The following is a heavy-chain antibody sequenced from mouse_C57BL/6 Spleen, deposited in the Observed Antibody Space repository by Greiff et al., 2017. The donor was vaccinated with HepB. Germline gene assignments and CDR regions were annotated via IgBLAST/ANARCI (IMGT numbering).Heavy chain of an antibody. D-gene: IGHD2-4*01. CDR1: GYTFTSYW. CDR2: IDPSDSYT. CDR3: AKYRYCDSYYYAMGY. Sequence: QVQLQQPGAELVMPGASVMLSCKASGYTFTSYWMHWVKQRPGQGLEWIGEIDPSDSYTNYNQKFKGKSTLTVDKSSSTAYMQLSSLTSEDSAVYYCAKYRYCDSYYYAMGYWGQGTSVTVSS. J-gene: IGHJ4*01. V-gene: IGHV1-69*01.